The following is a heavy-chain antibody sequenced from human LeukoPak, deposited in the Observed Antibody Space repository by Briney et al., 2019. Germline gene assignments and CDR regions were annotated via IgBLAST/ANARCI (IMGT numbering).Heavy chain of an antibody. J-gene: IGHJ4*02. Sequence: GGSLRLSCSASGFTFSNYGMSWVRQAPGKGLEWVANIKPDGSEKYYVDSVKGRFTISRDNAKNSLYLQMDSLRAEDTAVYYCARDESFAGDYPYWGQGTRVTVSS. V-gene: IGHV3-7*01. D-gene: IGHD4-17*01. CDR2: IKPDGSEK. CDR3: ARDESFAGDYPY. CDR1: GFTFSNYG.